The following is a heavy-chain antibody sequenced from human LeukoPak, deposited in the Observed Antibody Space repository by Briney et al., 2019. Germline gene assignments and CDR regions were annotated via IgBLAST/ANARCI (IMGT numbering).Heavy chain of an antibody. Sequence: SETLSLTCTVSGGSTSSSSHYWGWIRQPPGKGLEWIGSIYYSGSTYYNPSLKSRVTISVDTSKNQFSLKLSSVTAADTAVYYCARHSYCSGGSCYSGVFDYWGQGTLVTVSS. CDR1: GGSTSSSSHY. J-gene: IGHJ4*02. D-gene: IGHD2-15*01. CDR2: IYYSGST. CDR3: ARHSYCSGGSCYSGVFDY. V-gene: IGHV4-39*01.